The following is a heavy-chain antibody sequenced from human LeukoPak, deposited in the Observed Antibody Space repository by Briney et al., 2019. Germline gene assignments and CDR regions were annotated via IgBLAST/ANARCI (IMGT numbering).Heavy chain of an antibody. CDR1: GYSFTNYW. CDR2: IYPSDSDT. J-gene: IGHJ4*02. Sequence: GESLKISCMGSGYSFTNYWIGWVRQVPGSGLEWMGVIYPSDSDTRYSPSFQDQVTISADKSIDTAYLQWSSLKASDTAMYHCARQRDSGFDFDSWGQGTLVTVSS. V-gene: IGHV5-51*01. D-gene: IGHD5-12*01. CDR3: ARQRDSGFDFDS.